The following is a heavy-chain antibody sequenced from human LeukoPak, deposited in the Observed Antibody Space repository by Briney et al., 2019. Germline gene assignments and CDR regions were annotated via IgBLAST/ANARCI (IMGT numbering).Heavy chain of an antibody. D-gene: IGHD3-10*01. CDR1: GFTFSNAW. Sequence: GGSLRLSCAASGFTFSNAWMSWVRQAPGKGLEWVGRIKSKTDGGTTDYAAPVKGRFTISRDDSKNTLYLQTNSLKTEDTAVYYCTTDPPVGSFDYYYGMDVWGQGTTVTVSS. V-gene: IGHV3-15*01. J-gene: IGHJ6*02. CDR3: TTDPPVGSFDYYYGMDV. CDR2: IKSKTDGGTT.